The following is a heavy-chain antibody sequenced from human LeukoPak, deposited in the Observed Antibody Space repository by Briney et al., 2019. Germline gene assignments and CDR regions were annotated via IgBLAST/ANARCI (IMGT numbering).Heavy chain of an antibody. Sequence: SQTLSLTCAISGDSVSSNSAAWNRIRQSPSRGLEWLGRTYYKSKWYNDYAVSVKSRITINPDTSKNQFSLQLNSVTPEDTAVYYCARHRQAGTSHAVDYWGQGILVTVSS. V-gene: IGHV6-1*01. CDR1: GDSVSSNSAA. D-gene: IGHD1-7*01. CDR3: ARHRQAGTSHAVDY. CDR2: TYYKSKWYN. J-gene: IGHJ4*02.